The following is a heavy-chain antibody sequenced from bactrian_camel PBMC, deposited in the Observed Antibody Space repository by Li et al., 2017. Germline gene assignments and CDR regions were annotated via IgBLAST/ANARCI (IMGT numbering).Heavy chain of an antibody. CDR3: AADRVGVAFGGNCKGPEYNH. D-gene: IGHD5*01. CDR2: VYTSGDRI. J-gene: IGHJ4*01. CDR1: GVTSSSVS. V-gene: IGHV3S40*01. Sequence: VQLVESGGGSVQTGGSLRLSCVASGVTSSSVSMAWFRQAPGQGREGVAYVYTSGDRIGYGDSVEGRFTISPGNAKNTVYLQMNSLKPEDTAMYSCAADRVGVAFGGNCKGPEYNHRGQGTQVTVS.